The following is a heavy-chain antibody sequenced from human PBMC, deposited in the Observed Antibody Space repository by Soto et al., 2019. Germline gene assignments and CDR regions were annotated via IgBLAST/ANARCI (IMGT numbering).Heavy chain of an antibody. D-gene: IGHD5-12*01. V-gene: IGHV4-61*01. Sequence: PSETLSLTCTVSGGSVSSGSYYWSWIRQPPGKGLEWIGYIYYSGSTNYNPSLKSRVTISVDTSKNQFSLKLSSVTAADTAVYYCASVPVEMATICYYYYYGMDVWGRGTTVNV. CDR2: IYYSGST. CDR3: ASVPVEMATICYYYYYGMDV. J-gene: IGHJ6*02. CDR1: GGSVSSGSYY.